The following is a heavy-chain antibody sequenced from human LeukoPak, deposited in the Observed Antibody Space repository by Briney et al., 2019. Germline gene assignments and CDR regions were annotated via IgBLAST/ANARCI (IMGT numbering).Heavy chain of an antibody. Sequence: VASVKVSCKASGYTFTSYAMHWVRQAPGQRLEWMGWINAGNGNTKYSQEFQGRVTITRDTSASTAYMELSSLRSEDMAVYYCARDRGSVAPFLTGTGRGWFDPWGQGTLVTVSS. J-gene: IGHJ5*02. CDR3: ARDRGSVAPFLTGTGRGWFDP. CDR1: GYTFTSYA. D-gene: IGHD1-20*01. CDR2: INAGNGNT. V-gene: IGHV1-3*03.